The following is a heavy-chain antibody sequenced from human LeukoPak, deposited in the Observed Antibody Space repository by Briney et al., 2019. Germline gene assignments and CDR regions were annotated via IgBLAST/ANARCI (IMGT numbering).Heavy chain of an antibody. CDR2: IYYSGST. V-gene: IGHV4-31*03. Sequence: SETLSLTCTVSGGSISSGGYYWSWIRQHPGKGLEWIGYIYYSGSTYYNPSLKSRVTISVDTSKNQFSLKLSSVTAADTAVYYCARGRDGYILDYWGQGTLVTVSS. J-gene: IGHJ4*02. D-gene: IGHD5-24*01. CDR1: GGSISSGGYY. CDR3: ARGRDGYILDY.